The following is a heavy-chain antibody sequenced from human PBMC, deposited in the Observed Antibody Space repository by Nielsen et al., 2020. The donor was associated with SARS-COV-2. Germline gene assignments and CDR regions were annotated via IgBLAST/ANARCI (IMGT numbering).Heavy chain of an antibody. V-gene: IGHV3-33*01. Sequence: GGSLRLSCAASGFTFSSYGMHWVRQAPGKGLEWVAVIWYDGSNKYYADSVKGRFTISRDNSKNTLHLQMNSLRAEDTAVYYCASIEIGLGHWGQGTLVTVSS. J-gene: IGHJ1*01. CDR1: GFTFSSYG. D-gene: IGHD2-15*01. CDR2: IWYDGSNK. CDR3: ASIEIGLGH.